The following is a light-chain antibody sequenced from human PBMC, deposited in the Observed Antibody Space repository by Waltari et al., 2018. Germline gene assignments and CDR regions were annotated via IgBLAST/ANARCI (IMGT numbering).Light chain of an antibody. CDR3: SSYTSSSTPYV. Sequence: QSALTQPASVSGSPGESLTISCTGTSSDVGGHNYAPWYQQHPGKAPNLMIYEVSNRPSGVSNRFSGSKSGNTASLTISGLQAEDEADYYCSSYTSSSTPYVFGTGTKVTVL. J-gene: IGLJ1*01. CDR2: EVS. V-gene: IGLV2-14*01. CDR1: SSDVGGHNY.